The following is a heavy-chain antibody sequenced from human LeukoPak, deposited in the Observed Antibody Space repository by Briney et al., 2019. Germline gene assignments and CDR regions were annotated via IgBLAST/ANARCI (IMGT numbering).Heavy chain of an antibody. Sequence: KTGGSLRLSCVASGFTFSDYSMAWVRQAPGKGLEWVSSISRSSTFIYYTDSIKGRFTVSRDNAKNSLHLQMNSLRVEDTAVYYCARDLRRAGSCDYWGQGTLVTVSS. CDR1: GFTFSDYS. CDR3: ARDLRRAGSCDY. J-gene: IGHJ4*02. CDR2: ISRSSTFI. V-gene: IGHV3-21*01. D-gene: IGHD2-15*01.